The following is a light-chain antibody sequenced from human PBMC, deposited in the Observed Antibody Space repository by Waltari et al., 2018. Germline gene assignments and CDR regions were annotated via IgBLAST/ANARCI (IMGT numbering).Light chain of an antibody. CDR1: QSLLSSSNNRDY. CDR2: WAS. V-gene: IGKV4-1*01. J-gene: IGKJ4*01. Sequence: DIVMTQSPDSLAVSLGERATINCKSSQSLLSSSNNRDYLAWFQQKPGQPPKLLVSWASTRESGVPDRFSGSGSGTEFTLTISSLQTEDVAVYYCQQHYGFPLTFGGGTRVEIK. CDR3: QQHYGFPLT.